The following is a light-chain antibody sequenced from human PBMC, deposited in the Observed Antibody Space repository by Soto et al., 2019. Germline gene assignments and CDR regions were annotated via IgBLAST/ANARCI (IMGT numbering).Light chain of an antibody. V-gene: IGKV1-33*01. CDR3: QQYDNLPIT. Sequence: DIQMTQSPSSLSASVGDRVTITCQASQDISNYLNWYQQKPGKAPKLLIYDASNLETEVPSRCSGSGSGTDFTFTISSLQPEDIATYYCQQYDNLPITFGPGTKVDIK. CDR2: DAS. J-gene: IGKJ3*01. CDR1: QDISNY.